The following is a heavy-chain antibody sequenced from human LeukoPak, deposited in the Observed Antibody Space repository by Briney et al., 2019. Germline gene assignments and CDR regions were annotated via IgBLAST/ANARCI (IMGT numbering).Heavy chain of an antibody. V-gene: IGHV3-48*03. CDR1: GFTFSSYE. CDR2: ISSSSSTI. Sequence: QPGGSLRLSCVASGFTFSSYEMNWVRQAPGKGLEWVSYISSSSSTIYYADSVKGRFTISRDNAKNSLYLQMNSLRAEDTAVYYCARATGGYSYGYDYWGQGTLVTVSS. D-gene: IGHD5-18*01. J-gene: IGHJ4*02. CDR3: ARATGGYSYGYDY.